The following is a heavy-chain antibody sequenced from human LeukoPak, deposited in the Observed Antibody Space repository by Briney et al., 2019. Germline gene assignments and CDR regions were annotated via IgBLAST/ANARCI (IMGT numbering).Heavy chain of an antibody. CDR3: ARDGNLYDFWSGYPMPYNWFDP. D-gene: IGHD3-3*01. CDR2: ISSSSSYI. Sequence: GGTLRLSCAASGFTFSNHGMNWVRQAPGKGLEWVSSISSSSSYIYYADSVKGRFTISRDNAKNSLYLQMNSLRAEDTAVYYCARDGNLYDFWSGYPMPYNWFDPWGQGTLVTVSS. CDR1: GFTFSNHG. J-gene: IGHJ5*02. V-gene: IGHV3-21*01.